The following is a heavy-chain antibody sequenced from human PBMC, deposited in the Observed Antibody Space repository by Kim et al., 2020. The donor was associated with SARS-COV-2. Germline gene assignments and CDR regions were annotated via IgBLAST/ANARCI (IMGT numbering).Heavy chain of an antibody. D-gene: IGHD6-13*01. CDR2: GGTI. J-gene: IGHJ4*02. Sequence: GGTIYYADSVQGRFTISRDNAKNSLYLQMNSLRTDDTAIYFCARGLYSIDYWGQGTLVTVSS. V-gene: IGHV3-48*03. CDR3: ARGLYSIDY.